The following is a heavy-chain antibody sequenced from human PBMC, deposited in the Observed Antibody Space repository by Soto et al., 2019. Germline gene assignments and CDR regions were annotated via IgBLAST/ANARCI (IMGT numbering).Heavy chain of an antibody. CDR3: ARDHLRGSYYAEIDYFDY. CDR2: IIPIFGTA. D-gene: IGHD1-26*01. V-gene: IGHV1-69*01. Sequence: QVQLVQSGAAVKKPGSSVKVSCKASGGTFSSYAISWVRQAPGQGLEWMGGIIPIFGTANYAQKFQGRVKITADESTSTAYMELSSLRSEDTAVYYCARDHLRGSYYAEIDYFDYWGQGTLVTVSS. J-gene: IGHJ4*02. CDR1: GGTFSSYA.